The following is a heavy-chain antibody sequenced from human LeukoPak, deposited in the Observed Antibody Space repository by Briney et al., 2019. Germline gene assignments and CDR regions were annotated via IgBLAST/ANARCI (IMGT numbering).Heavy chain of an antibody. CDR2: IYYSGST. Sequence: TPSETLSLTCTVSGGSISSSSYYWGRIRQPPGKGLEWIGSIYYSGSTYYNPSLKSRVTISVDTSKNQFSLKLSSVTAADTAVYYCAREGLGSGWYVGVNYFDYWGQGTLVTVSS. D-gene: IGHD6-19*01. CDR1: GGSISSSSYY. J-gene: IGHJ4*02. CDR3: AREGLGSGWYVGVNYFDY. V-gene: IGHV4-39*07.